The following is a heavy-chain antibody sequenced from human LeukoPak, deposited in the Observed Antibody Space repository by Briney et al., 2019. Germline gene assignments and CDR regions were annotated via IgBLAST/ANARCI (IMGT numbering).Heavy chain of an antibody. CDR3: ARGRRYCSSTSCPLIDY. D-gene: IGHD2-2*01. J-gene: IGHJ4*02. CDR2: INHSGST. V-gene: IGHV4-4*02. CDR1: GGSISSSNW. Sequence: PSETLSLTCAVSGGSISSSNWWSWVRQAPGKGLEWIGEINHSGSTNYNPSLKSRVTISVDTSKNQFSLKLSSVTAADTAVYYCARGRRYCSSTSCPLIDYWGQGTLVTVSS.